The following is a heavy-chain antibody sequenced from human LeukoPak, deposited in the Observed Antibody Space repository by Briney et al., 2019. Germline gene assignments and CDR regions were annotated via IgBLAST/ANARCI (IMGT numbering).Heavy chain of an antibody. Sequence: SSVKVSCKASVGTFSSYTISWVRHATGQGLEWMGRIFPILGTAKSAQKFQCRVTIPTQETTRTASTELSGVRYENTAVYYSAGNGGWGQGTLVTVSS. D-gene: IGHD2-8*01. J-gene: IGHJ4*02. CDR1: VGTFSSYT. CDR2: IFPILGTA. CDR3: AGNGG. V-gene: IGHV1-69*16.